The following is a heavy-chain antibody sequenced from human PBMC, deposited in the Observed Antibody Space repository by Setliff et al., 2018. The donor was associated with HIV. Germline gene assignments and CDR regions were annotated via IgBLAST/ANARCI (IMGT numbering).Heavy chain of an antibody. J-gene: IGHJ5*02. CDR3: ARDSCSSTSCPNWFDP. V-gene: IGHV1-18*01. CDR2: ISAYNGNT. D-gene: IGHD2-2*01. Sequence: ASVKVSCKGSGYIFNTNDISWVRQAPGQGLEWMGWISAYNGNTNYAQRFQGRVTMTTDTSTSTAYMELRSLGSDDTAVYFCARDSCSSTSCPNWFDPWGQGTLVTVSS. CDR1: GYIFNTND.